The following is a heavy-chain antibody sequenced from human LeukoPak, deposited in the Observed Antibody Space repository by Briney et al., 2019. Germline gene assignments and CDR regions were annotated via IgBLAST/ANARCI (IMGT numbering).Heavy chain of an antibody. D-gene: IGHD2-2*02. CDR2: ISAYNGNT. CDR1: GYTFTSYG. V-gene: IGHV1-18*01. CDR3: VRDLAVPAAILLFDY. J-gene: IGHJ4*02. Sequence: ASVKVSCKASGYTFTSYGISWVRQAPGQGLEWMGWISAYNGNTNYAQKLQGRVTMTTDTSTSTAYMELRSLRSDDTAVYYCVRDLAVPAAILLFDYWGQGTLVTVSS.